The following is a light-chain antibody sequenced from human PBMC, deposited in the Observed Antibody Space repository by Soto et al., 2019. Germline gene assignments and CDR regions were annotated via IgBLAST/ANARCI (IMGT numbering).Light chain of an antibody. Sequence: DIQMTQSPSTLSASVGDRVTITCRASQSISSWLAWYQQKPGKAPKLLIYQASNLESGVPSRFSGSGSGTEFTLTISSLQPDDFASYYCQQYDSFSTWTFVQGTKVEIK. J-gene: IGKJ1*01. CDR1: QSISSW. CDR3: QQYDSFSTWT. V-gene: IGKV1-5*03. CDR2: QAS.